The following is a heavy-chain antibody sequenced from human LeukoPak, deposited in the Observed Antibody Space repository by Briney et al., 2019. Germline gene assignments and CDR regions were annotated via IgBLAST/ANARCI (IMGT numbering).Heavy chain of an antibody. J-gene: IGHJ5*02. CDR3: ARVGKYNGYDYSWFDP. Sequence: PGGSLRLSCAASGFTFSSYWMSWVRQAPGKGLEWVANIKQDGSEKYYVDSVKGRFTISRDNAENALYLQMNSLRAEDTAVYYCARVGKYNGYDYSWFDPWGQGTLVTVSS. D-gene: IGHD5-12*01. CDR2: IKQDGSEK. CDR1: GFTFSSYW. V-gene: IGHV3-7*01.